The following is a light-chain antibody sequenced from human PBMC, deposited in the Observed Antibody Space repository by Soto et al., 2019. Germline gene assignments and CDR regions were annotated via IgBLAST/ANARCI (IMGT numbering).Light chain of an antibody. CDR2: KAS. V-gene: IGKV1-5*03. CDR3: QHYDSYSEA. CDR1: QTISSC. Sequence: DIEMVQSPSALSPSLGDTVTITCRASQTISSCLAWYQQKPGKAPKLLIYKASTLKSGVPSRFSGSGSGTEFTLTISSLKNDDFATYYCQHYDSYSEAFGQGTKVDIK. J-gene: IGKJ1*01.